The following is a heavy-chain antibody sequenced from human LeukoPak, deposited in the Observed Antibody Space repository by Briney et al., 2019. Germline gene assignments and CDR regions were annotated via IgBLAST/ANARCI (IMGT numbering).Heavy chain of an antibody. CDR3: ARKAIAAAEDI. Sequence: PGGSLRLSCAASGFTFSSYSMTWVRQAPGKGLEWVSSISSSSSYIYYADSVKGRFTISRDNAKNSLYLQMNSLRAEDTAVYYCARKAIAAAEDIWGQGTMVTVSS. CDR2: ISSSSSYI. D-gene: IGHD6-13*01. V-gene: IGHV3-21*01. J-gene: IGHJ3*02. CDR1: GFTFSSYS.